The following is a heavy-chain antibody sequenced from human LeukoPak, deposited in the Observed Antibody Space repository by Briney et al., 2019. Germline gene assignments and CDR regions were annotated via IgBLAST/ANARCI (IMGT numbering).Heavy chain of an antibody. CDR1: GYTFTSYD. CDR3: ARGPRSPAAIANWFDP. V-gene: IGHV1-8*03. CDR2: MNPNSGNT. J-gene: IGHJ5*02. D-gene: IGHD2-2*01. Sequence: ASVKVPCKASGYTFTSYDINWVRQATGQGLEWMGWMNPNSGNTGYAQKFQGRVTITRNTSISTAYMELSSLRSEDTAVYYCARGPRSPAAIANWFDPWGQGTLVTVSS.